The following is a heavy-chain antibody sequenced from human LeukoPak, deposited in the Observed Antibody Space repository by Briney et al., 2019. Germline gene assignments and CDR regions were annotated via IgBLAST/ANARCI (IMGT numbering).Heavy chain of an antibody. CDR2: ISGTGGST. CDR3: AKVRTGHYFDY. D-gene: IGHD1-1*01. CDR1: GFTFSNYA. J-gene: IGHJ4*02. Sequence: GGSLRLSCAASGFTFSNYAMSWVRQAPGKGLEWVSSISGTGGSTYYADSVKGRFTISRDNPNNTLFLQMNSLRAEDTAVYYCAKVRTGHYFDYWGQGTLVTVSS. V-gene: IGHV3-23*01.